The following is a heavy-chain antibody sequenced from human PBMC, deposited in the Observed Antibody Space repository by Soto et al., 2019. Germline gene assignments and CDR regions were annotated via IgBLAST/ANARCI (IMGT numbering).Heavy chain of an antibody. CDR1: GGSLSSYF. V-gene: IGHV4-59*08. CDR2: IYYTGSN. CDR3: ARHPGRSYYFDY. J-gene: IGHJ4*02. Sequence: QVQLQESGPGLVKPSETLSLTCTVSGGSLSSYFWSWIRQPPGKSLEWIGYIYYTGSNTYNPSLRGRVTIAVDTSKTQFSLKGSSVTAADTAIYYCARHPGRSYYFDYWGQGTPVTVSS. D-gene: IGHD3-10*01.